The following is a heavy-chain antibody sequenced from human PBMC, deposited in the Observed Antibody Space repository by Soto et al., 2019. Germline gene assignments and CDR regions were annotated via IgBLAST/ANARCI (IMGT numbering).Heavy chain of an antibody. CDR1: GFTFGDYA. CDR3: TNPIRGYYGMDV. CDR2: IRSKAYGGTT. J-gene: IGHJ6*02. V-gene: IGHV3-49*04. Sequence: GGSLRLSCTASGFTFGDYAMSWVRQAPGKGLEWVGFIRSKAYGGTTEYAASVKGRFTISRDDSKSIAYLQMNSLKTEDTAVYYCTNPIRGYYGMDVWGQGTTVTVSS. D-gene: IGHD3-3*02.